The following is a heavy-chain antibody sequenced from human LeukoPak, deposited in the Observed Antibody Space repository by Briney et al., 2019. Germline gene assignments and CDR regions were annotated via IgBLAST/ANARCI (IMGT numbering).Heavy chain of an antibody. J-gene: IGHJ6*03. CDR3: ARDVENTVLGYYYYYYMGV. V-gene: IGHV1-46*01. CDR1: GYTFTSYY. CDR2: INPSGGST. D-gene: IGHD4-17*01. Sequence: ASVKVSCKASGYTFTSYYMHWVRQAPGQGLEWMGIINPSGGSTSYAQKFQGRVTMTRDMSTSTVYMELSSLRSEDTAVYYCARDVENTVLGYYYYYYMGVWGKGTTVTVSS.